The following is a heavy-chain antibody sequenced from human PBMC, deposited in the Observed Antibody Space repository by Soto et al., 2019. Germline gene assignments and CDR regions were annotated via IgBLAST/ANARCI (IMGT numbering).Heavy chain of an antibody. V-gene: IGHV3-7*04. D-gene: IGHD1-1*01. CDR1: GFTFSSYW. Sequence: EVQLVESGGGLVQPGGSLRLSCAASGFTFSSYWMSWVRQAPGKGLEWVANIKQDGSEKYYVDSVKGRFTISRDNAKNSLYLHSNGLRAEDTAVYYCARWGTGLDYWGQGTLVTVSS. CDR2: IKQDGSEK. J-gene: IGHJ4*02. CDR3: ARWGTGLDY.